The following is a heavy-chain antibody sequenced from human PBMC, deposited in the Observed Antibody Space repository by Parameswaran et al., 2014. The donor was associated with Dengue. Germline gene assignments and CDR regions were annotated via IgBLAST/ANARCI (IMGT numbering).Heavy chain of an antibody. V-gene: IGHV4-59*01. J-gene: IGHJ5*02. CDR2: IYYSGST. CDR3: ARGGLGYYGSGRNWFDP. D-gene: IGHD3-10*01. Sequence: RWIRQPPGKGLEWIGYIYYSGSTNYNPSLKSRVTISVDTSKNQFSLKLSSVTAADTAVYYCARGGLGYYGSGRNWFDPWGQGTLVTVSS.